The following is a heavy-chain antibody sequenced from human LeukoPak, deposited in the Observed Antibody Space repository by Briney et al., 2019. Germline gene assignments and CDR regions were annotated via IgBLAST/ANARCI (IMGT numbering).Heavy chain of an antibody. D-gene: IGHD4-23*01. CDR3: ARPRFYGGKGPFDY. V-gene: IGHV5-51*01. J-gene: IGHJ4*02. CDR2: IYPGDSDT. CDR1: GYRFTSYW. Sequence: GASLQISCKGSGYRFTSYWIGWVRQMPGKGLEWMGIIYPGDSDTRYSPSFQGQVTISADKSISTAYLQWSSLKASDTAMYYCARPRFYGGKGPFDYWGQGTLVTVSS.